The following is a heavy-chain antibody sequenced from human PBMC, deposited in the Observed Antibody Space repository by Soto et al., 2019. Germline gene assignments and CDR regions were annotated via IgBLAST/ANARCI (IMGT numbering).Heavy chain of an antibody. CDR3: ARAGKCSGGSCYGGYYYYGMDV. J-gene: IGHJ6*02. CDR1: GFTFSCYA. Sequence: RGSLRLSCEASGFTFSCYATHWVRQAPGKGLEWVAVKSYEGSNKYYADSVKGRFTFSRDNSNNTLYLQMNSLRAEDTAVYYCARAGKCSGGSCYGGYYYYGMDVWGQGT. D-gene: IGHD2-15*01. CDR2: KSYEGSNK. V-gene: IGHV3-30*01.